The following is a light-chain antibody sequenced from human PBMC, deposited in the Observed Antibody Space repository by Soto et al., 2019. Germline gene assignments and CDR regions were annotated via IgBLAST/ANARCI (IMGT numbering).Light chain of an antibody. CDR3: QSYDSSLSDSYV. CDR1: SSNIGAGYD. CDR2: GNS. Sequence: QSVLTQPPSVSGGPGQRVTISCTGSSSNIGAGYDVHWYQQLPGTAPKLLIYGNSNRPSGVPDRFSGSKSGTSASLAITGLQAEDEADYYCQSYDSSLSDSYVFGTGTKVTVL. V-gene: IGLV1-40*01. J-gene: IGLJ1*01.